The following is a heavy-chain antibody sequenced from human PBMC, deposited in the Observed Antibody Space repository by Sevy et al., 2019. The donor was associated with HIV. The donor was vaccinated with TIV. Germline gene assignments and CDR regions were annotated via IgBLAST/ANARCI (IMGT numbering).Heavy chain of an antibody. CDR2: TYYRSKWYN. V-gene: IGHV6-1*01. J-gene: IGHJ3*02. D-gene: IGHD3-22*01. CDR1: GDSVSSNSAA. CDR3: ARESSGYYQGAFDI. Sequence: TLSLTCAISGDSVSSNSAAWNWIRQSQSRGLEWLGRTYYRSKWYNDYAVSVKSRITINPDTSMNQFSLQLNSVTPEDTAVYYCARESSGYYQGAFDIWGQGTMVTVSS.